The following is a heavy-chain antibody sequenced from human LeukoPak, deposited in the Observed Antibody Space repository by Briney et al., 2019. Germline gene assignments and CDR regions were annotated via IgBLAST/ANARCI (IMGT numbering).Heavy chain of an antibody. Sequence: PGGSLRLSCAASGFTVSGNYMSWVRQAPGKGLEWVSVIYSGGSTYYADSVKGRFTISRDNSKNTLYLQMNSLRAEDTAVYYCARDRVAYSSSWYSRSEDRRRSYYYYGMDVWGQGTTVTVSS. CDR1: GFTVSGNY. CDR3: ARDRVAYSSSWYSRSEDRRRSYYYYGMDV. V-gene: IGHV3-66*01. CDR2: IYSGGST. D-gene: IGHD6-13*01. J-gene: IGHJ6*02.